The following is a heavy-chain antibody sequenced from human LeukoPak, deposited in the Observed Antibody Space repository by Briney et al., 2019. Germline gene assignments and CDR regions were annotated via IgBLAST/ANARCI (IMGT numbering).Heavy chain of an antibody. D-gene: IGHD3-22*01. CDR3: AKARGWLQIFDY. J-gene: IGHJ4*02. CDR1: GFTFSSYA. CDR2: ISGSGGST. V-gene: IGHV3-23*01. Sequence: GGSLRLSCAASGFTFSSYAMSWVRQAPGKGLEWVSAISGSGGSTYYADSVKGRFTISRDNSKNTLYLQMNSLRAEDTAIYYCAKARGWLQIFDYWGQGTLVTVSS.